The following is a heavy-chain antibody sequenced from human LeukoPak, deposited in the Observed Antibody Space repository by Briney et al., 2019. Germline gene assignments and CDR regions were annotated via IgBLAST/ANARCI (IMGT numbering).Heavy chain of an antibody. CDR2: ISGSGGGT. CDR3: AKFYCSSTSCYLGY. D-gene: IGHD2-2*01. Sequence: PGGSLRLSCAASGFTFSSYAMSWVRQAPGKGLEWVSAISGSGGGTYYADSVKGRFTISRDNSKNTLYLQMNSLRAEDTAVYYCAKFYCSSTSCYLGYWGQGTLVTVSS. V-gene: IGHV3-23*01. J-gene: IGHJ4*02. CDR1: GFTFSSYA.